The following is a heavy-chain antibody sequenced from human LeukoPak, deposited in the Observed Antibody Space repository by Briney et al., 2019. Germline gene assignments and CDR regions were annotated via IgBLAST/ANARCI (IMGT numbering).Heavy chain of an antibody. CDR1: GIPFSSYG. CDR3: AREDYGVLDY. J-gene: IGHJ4*02. V-gene: IGHV3-30*02. D-gene: IGHD4-17*01. CDR2: IRYDGSIK. Sequence: PGGSLRLSCAPSGIPFSSYGMHLVRQAPGKGLGWVAIIRYDGSIKYYADSVKGRFTISRDNSKNTLYLQLNSLRAEDTAIYYCAREDYGVLDYWGQGTLVTVSS.